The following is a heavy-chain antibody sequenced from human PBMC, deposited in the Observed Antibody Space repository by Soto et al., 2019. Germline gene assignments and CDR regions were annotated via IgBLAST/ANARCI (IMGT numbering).Heavy chain of an antibody. Sequence: QVQLQESGPGRVRPSETLSLTCTVSGGSVSGGAFYWSWIRQPPGKGLEWIGYIYSTGRASYNPSLMSRVSISMDASKNQFALNLTSVTAADTASYDWARDSTAFLFDYCGQGALVTVSS. D-gene: IGHD6-13*01. CDR2: IYSTGRA. CDR1: GGSVSGGAFY. V-gene: IGHV4-61*08. J-gene: IGHJ4*02. CDR3: ARDSTAFLFDY.